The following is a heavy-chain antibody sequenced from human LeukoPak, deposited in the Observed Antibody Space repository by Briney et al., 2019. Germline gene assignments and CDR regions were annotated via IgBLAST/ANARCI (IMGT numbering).Heavy chain of an antibody. CDR3: ARFAGTDYGMDV. D-gene: IGHD6-13*01. CDR2: ISAYNGNT. V-gene: IGHV1-18*01. CDR1: GYAFTSYG. J-gene: IGHJ6*02. Sequence: ASVNLSCKASGYAFTSYGISWVRQAPGQGLEWMGWISAYNGNTNYAQKLQGRVTMTTDTSTSTAYMELRSLRSDDTAVYYCARFAGTDYGMDVWGQGTTVTVSS.